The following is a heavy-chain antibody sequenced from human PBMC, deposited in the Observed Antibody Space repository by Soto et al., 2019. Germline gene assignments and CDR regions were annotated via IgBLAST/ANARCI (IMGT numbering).Heavy chain of an antibody. CDR1: GYTFTSYY. J-gene: IGHJ4*02. D-gene: IGHD2-21*01. CDR2: INPSGGST. CDR3: ERDYCGAECYGVYFDY. Sequence: ASVKVSCKASGYTFTSYYMHWVRQAPGQGLEWMGIINPSGGSTSYAQKFQGRVTMTRDTSTSTVYMELSSLRSEDTDVHYCERDYCGAECYGVYFDYWGQGTLLTVSS. V-gene: IGHV1-46*01.